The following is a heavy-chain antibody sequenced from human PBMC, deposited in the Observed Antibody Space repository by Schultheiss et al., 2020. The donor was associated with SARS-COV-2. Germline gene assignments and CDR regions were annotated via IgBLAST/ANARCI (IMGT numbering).Heavy chain of an antibody. Sequence: GESLKISCAVSGLNFGSFAMSWVRQSPGKGLEWLSSISGSGRSTYYADSVKGRFTISRDNSRSTLSLQMNNVKAEDTAVYYCAKEGVGPITGRGVFDRWGQGTLVTVSS. CDR3: AKEGVGPITGRGVFDR. D-gene: IGHD3-10*01. V-gene: IGHV3-23*01. CDR2: ISGSGRST. J-gene: IGHJ4*02. CDR1: GLNFGSFA.